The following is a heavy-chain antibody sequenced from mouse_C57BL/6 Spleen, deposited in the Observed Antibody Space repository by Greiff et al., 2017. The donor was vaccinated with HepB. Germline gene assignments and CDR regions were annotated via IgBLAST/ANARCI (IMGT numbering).Heavy chain of an antibody. CDR3: ARFGNSYAMDY. D-gene: IGHD2-1*01. CDR2: INPGSGGT. Sequence: VQLQQSGAELVRPGTSVKVSCKASGYAFTNYLIEWVKQRPGQGLEWIGVINPGSGGTNYNEKFKGKATLTAHKSSSTAYMQRSSLTSEDSAVYFWARFGNSYAMDYWGQGTSVTVSS. J-gene: IGHJ4*01. CDR1: GYAFTNYL. V-gene: IGHV1-54*01.